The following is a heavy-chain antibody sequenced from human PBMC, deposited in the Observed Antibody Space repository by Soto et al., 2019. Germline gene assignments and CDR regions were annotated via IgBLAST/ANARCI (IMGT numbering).Heavy chain of an antibody. Sequence: SETLSLTCAVSGGSISSGGYSWSWIPQPPGKGLEWIGYIYHSGTTYYNPSLKSRVTISVYRSKNQFSLKLSSVTAADTAVYYSASPASGSYYGGYFQHWGQGTLVTVSS. J-gene: IGHJ1*01. CDR2: IYHSGTT. CDR3: ASPASGSYYGGYFQH. V-gene: IGHV4-30-2*01. CDR1: GGSISSGGYS. D-gene: IGHD1-26*01.